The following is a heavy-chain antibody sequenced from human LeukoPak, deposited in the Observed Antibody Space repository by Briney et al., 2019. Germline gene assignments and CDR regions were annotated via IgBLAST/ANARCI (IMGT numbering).Heavy chain of an antibody. CDR3: AKDPYYYDSSAPRGFDY. D-gene: IGHD3-22*01. J-gene: IGHJ4*02. Sequence: PGGSLRLSCEASGFTFGSHAMYWVRQAPGKGLEWVAGIFGSGGSTYYADSVKGRFTISRDNSKNTLYLQMNSLRAEDTAVYYCAKDPYYYDSSAPRGFDYWGQGTLVTVST. CDR2: IFGSGGST. CDR1: GFTFGSHA. V-gene: IGHV3-23*01.